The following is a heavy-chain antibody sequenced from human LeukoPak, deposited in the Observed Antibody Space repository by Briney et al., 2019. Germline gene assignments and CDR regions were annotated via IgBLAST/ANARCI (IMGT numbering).Heavy chain of an antibody. CDR2: IYPGDSDT. V-gene: IGHV5-51*01. Sequence: GESLKISCKGSGYSFTSYWIAWVRQMPGKGLEWVGIIYPGDSDTRYSPSFQGQVTISADKSISTAYLQWSSLKASDTAMYYCARAYYYGSGSYFLAGYWGQGTLVTVSS. CDR1: GYSFTSYW. CDR3: ARAYYYGSGSYFLAGY. D-gene: IGHD3-10*01. J-gene: IGHJ4*02.